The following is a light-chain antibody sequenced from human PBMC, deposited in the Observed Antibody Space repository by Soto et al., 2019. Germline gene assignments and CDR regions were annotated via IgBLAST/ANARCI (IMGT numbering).Light chain of an antibody. CDR1: QSVSSSF. V-gene: IGKV3-20*01. CDR3: QQYVSSPWA. J-gene: IGKJ1*01. Sequence: EIVLTQSPATLSLSPGESATLSCRASQSVSSSFLAWYQQKAGQAPRLLIYGASRRATGIPDRFSGSGSGTDFTLTISRLEPEDFAVYYCQQYVSSPWAFGQGTKGDIK. CDR2: GAS.